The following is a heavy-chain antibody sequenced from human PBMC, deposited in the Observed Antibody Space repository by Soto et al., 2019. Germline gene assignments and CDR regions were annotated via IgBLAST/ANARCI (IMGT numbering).Heavy chain of an antibody. CDR3: ASAWLGELKYLDY. V-gene: IGHV3-72*01. CDR2: IRSRANSYTT. D-gene: IGHD3-10*01. J-gene: IGHJ4*02. CDR1: GFTFSDHY. Sequence: EVQLVESGGGLVQPGGSLRLSCAASGFTFSDHYMKWVRQAPGKGLEWVGGIRSRANSYTTEYGASVKGSFTISRDDSKKSLSMQKNSLKNEDAAVYDWASAWLGELKYLDYWGQGTLVTVSS.